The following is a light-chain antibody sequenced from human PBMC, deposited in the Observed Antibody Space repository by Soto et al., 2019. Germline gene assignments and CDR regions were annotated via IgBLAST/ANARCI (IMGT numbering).Light chain of an antibody. CDR3: QQYNDWPPLT. V-gene: IGKV3-15*01. CDR2: GAS. Sequence: EIVMTQSPATLSVSPGERATLSCRASQSVRSNLAWYQQKPGQPPRLLIYGASTRATGIPARFSGSGSGTEFTLTISSLQSEDFAVYYCQQYNDWPPLTFGGGTKVKIK. J-gene: IGKJ4*01. CDR1: QSVRSN.